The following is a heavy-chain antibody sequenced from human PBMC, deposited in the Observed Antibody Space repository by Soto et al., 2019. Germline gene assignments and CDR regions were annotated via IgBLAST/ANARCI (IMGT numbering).Heavy chain of an antibody. V-gene: IGHV4-61*01. Sequence: QVQLQESGPGLVKPSETLSLTCTVSGGSVSSGSYYWSWIRQPPGKGLEWIGYIYYSGSTNYNPSLKSRVTISVDTSKNQFSMKLSSVTAADTAVYYCAREGSYYDSWGQGTLVTVSS. CDR1: GGSVSSGSYY. J-gene: IGHJ4*02. CDR2: IYYSGST. CDR3: AREGSYYDS. D-gene: IGHD3-10*01.